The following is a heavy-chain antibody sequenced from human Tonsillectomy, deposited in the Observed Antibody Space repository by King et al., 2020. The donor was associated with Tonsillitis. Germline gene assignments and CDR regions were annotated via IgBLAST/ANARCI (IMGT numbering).Heavy chain of an antibody. CDR2: ISYDGRNK. J-gene: IGHJ4*02. V-gene: IGHV3-30*01. Sequence: QLVQSGGGVVQPGRSLRLSCAASGFTFSSYALHWVRQSPGKGLEWVAVISYDGRNKYYADSVKGRFTISRDNSKNTVYLQMNSLRVDDTAVYYCARGDGNYFDYWGQGTLVTVSS. CDR3: ARGDGNYFDY. D-gene: IGHD2-21*02. CDR1: GFTFSSYA.